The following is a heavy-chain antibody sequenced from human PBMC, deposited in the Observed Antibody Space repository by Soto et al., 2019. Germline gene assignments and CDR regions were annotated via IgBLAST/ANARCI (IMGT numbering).Heavy chain of an antibody. J-gene: IGHJ4*02. CDR3: AKRDDYSNYQGSNFDY. Sequence: EVQLVESGGGLVKPGRSLRLSCAASGFTFSTYSMNWVRQAPGKGLEWVSSISSSGGSTYYADSVKGRFTISRDNSKNTLYLQMNSLRAEDTAVYYCAKRDDYSNYQGSNFDYWGQGTLVTVSS. D-gene: IGHD4-4*01. CDR2: ISSSGGST. CDR1: GFTFSTYS. V-gene: IGHV3-23*04.